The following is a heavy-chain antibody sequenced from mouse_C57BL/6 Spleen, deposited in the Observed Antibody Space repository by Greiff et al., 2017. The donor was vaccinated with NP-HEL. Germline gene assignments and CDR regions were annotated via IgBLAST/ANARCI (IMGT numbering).Heavy chain of an antibody. Sequence: VQLQESGAELARPGASVKMSCKASGYTFTSYTMHWVKQRPGQGLEWIGYINPSSGYTKYNQKFKDKATLTADKSSSTAYMQPGSLTSGDSAVYYWAKGNDAMDYWGQGTSVTVSS. D-gene: IGHD2-1*01. V-gene: IGHV1-4*01. CDR2: INPSSGYT. CDR1: GYTFTSYT. J-gene: IGHJ4*01. CDR3: AKGNDAMDY.